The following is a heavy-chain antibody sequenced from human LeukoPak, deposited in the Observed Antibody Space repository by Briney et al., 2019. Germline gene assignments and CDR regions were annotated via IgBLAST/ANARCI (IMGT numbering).Heavy chain of an antibody. CDR3: AELGITMIGGV. Sequence: GGSLRLSCAASGFTFSSYWMSWVRQAPGKGLEWVSSISSSGSYIYYADSVKGRFTISRDNAKNSLYLQMNSLRAEDTAVYYCAELGITMIGGVWGKGTTVTISS. J-gene: IGHJ6*04. CDR2: ISSSGSYI. CDR1: GFTFSSYW. D-gene: IGHD3-10*02. V-gene: IGHV3-21*01.